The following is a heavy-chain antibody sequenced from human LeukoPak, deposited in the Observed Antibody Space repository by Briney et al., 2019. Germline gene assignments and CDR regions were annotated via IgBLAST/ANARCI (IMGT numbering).Heavy chain of an antibody. CDR3: AKDRGSSGWFSY. D-gene: IGHD6-19*01. CDR1: GFTFSGYA. V-gene: IGHV3-9*01. CDR2: ISWNSGSI. J-gene: IGHJ4*02. Sequence: GGSLRLSCAASGFTFSGYAMHWVRQAPGKGLEWVSGISWNSGSIGYADSVKGRFTISRDNAKNSLYLQMNSLRAEDTALYYCAKDRGSSGWFSYWGQGTLVTVSS.